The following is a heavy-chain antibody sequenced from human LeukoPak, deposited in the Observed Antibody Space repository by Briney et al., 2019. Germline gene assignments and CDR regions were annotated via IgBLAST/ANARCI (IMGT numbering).Heavy chain of an antibody. CDR3: ARGNYYDSSGYYYWDYYYGMDV. CDR1: GGSISSGGYS. J-gene: IGHJ6*02. Sequence: SETLSLTRAVSGGSISSGGYSWSWIRQPPGKGLEWIGYIYHSGSTYYNPSLKSRVTISVDRSKNQFSLKLSSVTAADTAVYYCARGNYYDSSGYYYWDYYYGMDVWGQGTTVTVSS. D-gene: IGHD3-22*01. CDR2: IYHSGST. V-gene: IGHV4-30-2*01.